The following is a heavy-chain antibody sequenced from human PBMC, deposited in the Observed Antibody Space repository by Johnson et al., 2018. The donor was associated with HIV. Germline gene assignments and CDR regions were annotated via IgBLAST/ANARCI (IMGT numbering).Heavy chain of an antibody. CDR1: EFTFSNYA. CDR2: VPDDGDNK. V-gene: IGHV3-30-3*01. CDR3: TRQRGSITMWDAFDI. D-gene: IGHD3-10*02. J-gene: IGHJ3*02. Sequence: QMQLVESGGGVVQPGRSLRLSCAASEFTFSNYAMHWVRQAPGKGLEWVAVVPDDGDNKYYADSVKGRFTISRDNSKNTLYLQMNSLRAEDTAVYYCTRQRGSITMWDAFDIWGQGTMVTVSS.